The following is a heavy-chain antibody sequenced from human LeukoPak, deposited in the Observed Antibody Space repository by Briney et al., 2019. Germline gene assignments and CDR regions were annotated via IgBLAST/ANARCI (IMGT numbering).Heavy chain of an antibody. CDR2: INPSGGST. J-gene: IGHJ4*02. Sequence: ASVKVSCKASGYTFTSYYMHWVRQAPGQGLEWMGIINPSGGSTSYAQKFQGRVTMTRDTSTSTVYMELSSLRSEDTAVYYCARVVVRDGYNYYFDYWGQGTLVTVSS. CDR3: ARVVVRDGYNYYFDY. V-gene: IGHV1-46*01. CDR1: GYTFTSYY. D-gene: IGHD5-24*01.